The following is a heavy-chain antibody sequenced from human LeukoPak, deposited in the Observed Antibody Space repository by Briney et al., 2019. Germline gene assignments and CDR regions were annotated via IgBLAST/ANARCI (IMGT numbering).Heavy chain of an antibody. CDR1: GGSFRGYY. V-gene: IGHV4-34*01. Sequence: ASETLSLTCAVYGGSFRGYYWSWIRQPPGKGLEWIGEITHSGSTNYNPSLKSRVTISVDTSKNQFSLKLRSVTAADTAVYYCARHYDHLFDYWGQGTLVTVSS. CDR2: ITHSGST. CDR3: ARHYDHLFDY. D-gene: IGHD3-16*01. J-gene: IGHJ4*02.